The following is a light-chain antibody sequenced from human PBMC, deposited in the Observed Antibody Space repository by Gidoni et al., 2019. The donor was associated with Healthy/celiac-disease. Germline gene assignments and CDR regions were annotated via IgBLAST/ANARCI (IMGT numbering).Light chain of an antibody. CDR3: QQRSNWPPVYT. CDR1: QSVSSY. Sequence: EIVLTQSPATLSLSPGERATLSCRASQSVSSYLAWYQQTPGQAPRLLIYDASNRATGIPARFRGSGSGTDFTLTINSLEPEDFAVYYCQQRSNWPPVYTFGQGTKLEIK. CDR2: DAS. V-gene: IGKV3-11*01. J-gene: IGKJ2*01.